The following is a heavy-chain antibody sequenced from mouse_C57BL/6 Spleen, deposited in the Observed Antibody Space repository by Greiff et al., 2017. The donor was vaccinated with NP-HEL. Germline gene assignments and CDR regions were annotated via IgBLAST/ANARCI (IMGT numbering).Heavy chain of an antibody. Sequence: VKLVESGAELARPGASVKMSCKASGYTFTSYTMHWVKQRPGQGLEWIGYINPSSGYTKYNQKFKDKATLTADKSSSTAYMQLSSLTSEDSAVYYCARSGYGYDDAMDYWGQGTSVTVSS. D-gene: IGHD2-2*01. CDR2: INPSSGYT. V-gene: IGHV1-4*01. J-gene: IGHJ4*01. CDR3: ARSGYGYDDAMDY. CDR1: GYTFTSYT.